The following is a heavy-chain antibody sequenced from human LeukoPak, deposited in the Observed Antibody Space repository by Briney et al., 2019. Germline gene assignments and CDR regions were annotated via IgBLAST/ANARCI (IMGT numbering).Heavy chain of an antibody. J-gene: IGHJ4*02. V-gene: IGHV3-21*01. D-gene: IGHD5-24*01. CDR3: ASSRANYDY. Sequence: PGGSLRLSCAASGFTFSSYTMHWVRQAPGKGLEWVSSISSTSSSIYYADSVGGRFTISRDNAKNSLYLQMNSLRAEDTAVYYCASSRANYDYWGQGTLVTVSS. CDR1: GFTFSSYT. CDR2: ISSTSSSI.